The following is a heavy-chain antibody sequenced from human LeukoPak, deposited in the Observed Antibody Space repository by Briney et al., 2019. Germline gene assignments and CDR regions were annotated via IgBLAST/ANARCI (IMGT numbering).Heavy chain of an antibody. D-gene: IGHD3-22*01. CDR2: IYTSGST. CDR1: GGSISSYY. J-gene: IGHJ4*02. Sequence: SETLSLTCTVSGGSISSYYWSWIRQPAGKGLEWIGRIYTSGSTNYNPSLKSRVTMSVDTSKNQFSLKLSSVTAADTAVYYCARGGYDSSGYYYFDYWGQGTLVTVSS. CDR3: ARGGYDSSGYYYFDY. V-gene: IGHV4-4*07.